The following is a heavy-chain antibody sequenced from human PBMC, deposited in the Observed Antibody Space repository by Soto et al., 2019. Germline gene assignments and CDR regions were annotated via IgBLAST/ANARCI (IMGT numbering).Heavy chain of an antibody. J-gene: IGHJ4*02. CDR2: ISAYNGNT. CDR1: GYTFTSYG. Sequence: GASVKVSCKASGYTFTSYGISWVRQAPGQGLEWMGWISAYNGNTNYAQKLQGRVTMTTDTSTSTAYMELRSMRSDDTAVYYCAREDYDFWSGYSNSYYFDYWGQGTLVTVSS. D-gene: IGHD3-3*01. V-gene: IGHV1-18*01. CDR3: AREDYDFWSGYSNSYYFDY.